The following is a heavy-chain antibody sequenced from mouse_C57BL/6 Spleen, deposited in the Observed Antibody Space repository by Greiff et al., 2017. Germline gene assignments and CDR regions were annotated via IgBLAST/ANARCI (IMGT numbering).Heavy chain of an antibody. CDR3: AGGRAWFAY. CDR2: INPNNGGT. D-gene: IGHD3-3*01. V-gene: IGHV1-26*01. CDR1: GYTFTDYY. J-gene: IGHJ3*01. Sequence: VESGASVKISCKASGYTFTDYYMNWVKQSHGKSLEWIGDINPNNGGTSYNQKFKGKATLTVDKSSSTAYMELRSLTSEDSAVYYCAGGRAWFAYWGQGTLVTVSA.